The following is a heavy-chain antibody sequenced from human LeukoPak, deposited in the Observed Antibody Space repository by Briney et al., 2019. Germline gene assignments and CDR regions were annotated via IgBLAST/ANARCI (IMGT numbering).Heavy chain of an antibody. V-gene: IGHV5-51*01. J-gene: IGHJ4*02. Sequence: GESLKISCKGFGYSFTSYWIGWVRQMPGKGLEWMGIIYPGDSDTRYSPSFQGQVTISADKSISTAYLQWSSLKASDTAMYYCARQEDYYDSSGYYDYWGQGTLVTVSS. D-gene: IGHD3-22*01. CDR1: GYSFTSYW. CDR2: IYPGDSDT. CDR3: ARQEDYYDSSGYYDY.